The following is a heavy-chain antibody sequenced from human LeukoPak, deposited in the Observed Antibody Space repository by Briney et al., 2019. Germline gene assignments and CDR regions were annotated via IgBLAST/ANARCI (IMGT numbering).Heavy chain of an antibody. CDR2: IKSEIDGRTP. D-gene: IGHD5-18*01. CDR1: GFTFSNAW. V-gene: IGHV3-15*01. Sequence: GGSLRLSCAASGFTFSNAWMTWVRQAPGKGLEWVGRIKSEIDGRTPDHAAPVKGRFTISRDDSKNTVFLQMNSLKTEDTAVYYCTTLGYSYSYLVYWGQGTLVTVSS. CDR3: TTLGYSYSYLVY. J-gene: IGHJ4*02.